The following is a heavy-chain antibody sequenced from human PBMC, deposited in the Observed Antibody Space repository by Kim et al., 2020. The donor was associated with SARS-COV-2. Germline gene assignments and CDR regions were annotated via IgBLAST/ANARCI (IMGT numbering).Heavy chain of an antibody. J-gene: IGHJ6*02. CDR1: GGSISSSNW. CDR3: ARFDSSGDIYGMDV. V-gene: IGHV4-4*02. D-gene: IGHD3-22*01. Sequence: SETLSLTCAVSGGSISSSNWWSWVRQPPGKGLEWIGEIYHSGSTNYNPSLKSRVTISVDKSKNQFSLKLSSVTAADTAVYYCARFDSSGDIYGMDVWGQGTTVTVSS. CDR2: IYHSGST.